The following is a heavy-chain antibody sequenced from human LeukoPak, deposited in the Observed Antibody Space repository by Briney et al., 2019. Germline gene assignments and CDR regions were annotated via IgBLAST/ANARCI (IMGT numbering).Heavy chain of an antibody. CDR3: AAVDVDTAFP. CDR2: ISPSGTDI. J-gene: IGHJ5*02. CDR1: AFTFSDNY. Sequence: GGSLRLSCAVSAFTFSDNYMTWIRQAPGKGLESVSYISPSGTDISYADSVKGRFTISRDNAKNSLYLQMNSLRAEDTAVYYCAAVDVDTAFPWGQGTLVTVSS. V-gene: IGHV3-11*01. D-gene: IGHD5-18*01.